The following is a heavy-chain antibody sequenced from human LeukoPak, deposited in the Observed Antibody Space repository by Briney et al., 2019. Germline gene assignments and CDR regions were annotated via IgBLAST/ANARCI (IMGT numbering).Heavy chain of an antibody. V-gene: IGHV1-69*04. Sequence: SVKVSCKASGGTFSSYAISWVRQAPGQGLEWMGRIIPILGIANYAQKFQGRVTITADKSTSTAYMELSSLRSEDTAVYYCARGYIFYYDSSGYTFDYWGQGTLVTVSS. D-gene: IGHD3-22*01. J-gene: IGHJ4*02. CDR2: IIPILGIA. CDR1: GGTFSSYA. CDR3: ARGYIFYYDSSGYTFDY.